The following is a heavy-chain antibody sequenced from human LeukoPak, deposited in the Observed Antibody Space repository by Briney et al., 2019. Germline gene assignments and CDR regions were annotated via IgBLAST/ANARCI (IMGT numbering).Heavy chain of an antibody. D-gene: IGHD4-11*01. J-gene: IGHJ3*02. Sequence: GGSLRLSCAASGFTFSSYGMHWVRQAPGKGLEWVAFVRYDGSNKYYADSVKGRFTISRDNSKNTLYLQMNSLRTEDTAVYYCAKGRNDASDIWGQGTMVTVSS. CDR1: GFTFSSYG. CDR2: VRYDGSNK. CDR3: AKGRNDASDI. V-gene: IGHV3-30*02.